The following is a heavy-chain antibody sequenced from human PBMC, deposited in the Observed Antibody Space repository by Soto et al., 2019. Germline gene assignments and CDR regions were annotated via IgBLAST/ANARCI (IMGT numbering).Heavy chain of an antibody. CDR2: VSHSGST. D-gene: IGHD5-18*01. Sequence: SETLSLTCTVSGGSFSSAAYYWSWIRHHPGKGLEWIGYVSHSGSTYYNPSLKSRVIISVDTSKNQFSLSLTSVTAADTAVYYCAREYTYGSNFFDCWGQGALVTVSS. J-gene: IGHJ4*02. V-gene: IGHV4-31*03. CDR3: AREYTYGSNFFDC. CDR1: GGSFSSAAYY.